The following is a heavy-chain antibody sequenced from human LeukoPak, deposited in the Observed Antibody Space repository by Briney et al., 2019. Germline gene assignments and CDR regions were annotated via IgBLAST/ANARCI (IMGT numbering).Heavy chain of an antibody. CDR3: ATRTPVFGYGYT. Sequence: SGTLSLTCTVSGGSFSSSIYYWGWIRQPPGKGLEWIGTISCTWINYYNPSLESRVPISADTSKTQFSLRLSSVTSADTAVYYCATRTPVFGYGYTWGQGVLVT. D-gene: IGHD2-21*01. CDR2: ISCTWIN. V-gene: IGHV4-39*01. J-gene: IGHJ4*02. CDR1: GGSFSSSIYY.